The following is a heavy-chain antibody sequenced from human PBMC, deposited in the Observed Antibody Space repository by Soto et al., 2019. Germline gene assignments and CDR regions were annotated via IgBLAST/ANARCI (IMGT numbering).Heavy chain of an antibody. CDR1: GGSISSSSYY. Sequence: SETLSLTCTVSGGSISSSSYYWGWIRQPPGKGLEWIGSIYYSGSTYYNPSLKSRVTISVDTSKNQFSLKLSSVTAADTAVYYCARRQSSSWYGLWGQGILVTVSS. J-gene: IGHJ4*02. CDR3: ARRQSSSWYGL. CDR2: IYYSGST. V-gene: IGHV4-39*01. D-gene: IGHD6-13*01.